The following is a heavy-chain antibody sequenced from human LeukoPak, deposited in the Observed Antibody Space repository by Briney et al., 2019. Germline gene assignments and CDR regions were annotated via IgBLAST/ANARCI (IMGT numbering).Heavy chain of an antibody. Sequence: SETLSLPCTVSGGSISRGEYYWSWIRQPPGKGLEGIGYIYYSGSTYYNPSLKSRVTISVDTSKNQFSLKLSSVTAADTAVYYCASPLFAFDIWGQGTMVTVSS. CDR1: GGSISRGEYY. D-gene: IGHD3-10*01. J-gene: IGHJ3*02. V-gene: IGHV4-30-4*01. CDR3: ASPLFAFDI. CDR2: IYYSGST.